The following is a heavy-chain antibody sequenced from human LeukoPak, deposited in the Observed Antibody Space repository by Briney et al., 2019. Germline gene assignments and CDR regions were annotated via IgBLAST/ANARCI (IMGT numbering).Heavy chain of an antibody. V-gene: IGHV3-9*01. Sequence: GRSLRLSCAASGFTFDDYAMHWVRQAPGKGLEWVSGISWNSGSIGYADSVKGRFTISRDNAKNSLYLQMNSLRAEDTALYYCEKDISNQWRGLRLNYGGQGTLVTVSP. CDR2: ISWNSGSI. J-gene: IGHJ4*02. D-gene: IGHD6-19*01. CDR1: GFTFDDYA. CDR3: EKDISNQWRGLRLNY.